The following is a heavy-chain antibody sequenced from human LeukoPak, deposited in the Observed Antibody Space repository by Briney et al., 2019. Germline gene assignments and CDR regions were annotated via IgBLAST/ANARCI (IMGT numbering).Heavy chain of an antibody. CDR1: GGSISSSSYY. V-gene: IGHV4-39*07. CDR2: IYYSGST. CDR3: ASPSTIAAAGTRQNAFDI. J-gene: IGHJ3*02. Sequence: SETLSLTCTVSGGSISSSSYYWGWIRQPPGKGLEWIGSIYYSGSTYYNPSLKSRVTISVDTSKNQFSLKLSSVTAADTAVYYCASPSTIAAAGTRQNAFDIWGQGTMVTVSS. D-gene: IGHD6-13*01.